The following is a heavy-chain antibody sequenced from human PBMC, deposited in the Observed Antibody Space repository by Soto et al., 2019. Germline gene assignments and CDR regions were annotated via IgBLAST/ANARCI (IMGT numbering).Heavy chain of an antibody. CDR3: ASGVDCIGDGCRDYYGMDV. J-gene: IGHJ6*02. D-gene: IGHD2-15*01. V-gene: IGHV3-33*01. Sequence: QVQLVESGGGVVQPGRSLRLSCAASGFTFSSFGMHWVRQAPGKGLEWVAVIWYDGGKKYYADSVKGRFTISRDNSKNTLYLQMNSLRAEDTAVYYCASGVDCIGDGCRDYYGMDVWGQGTTVTVSS. CDR2: IWYDGGKK. CDR1: GFTFSSFG.